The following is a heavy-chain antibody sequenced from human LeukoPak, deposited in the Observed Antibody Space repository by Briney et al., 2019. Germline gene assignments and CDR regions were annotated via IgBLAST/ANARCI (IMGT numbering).Heavy chain of an antibody. CDR1: GGTFSSYA. J-gene: IGHJ2*01. D-gene: IGHD2-21*02. CDR3: ARDVCGGDCYDWYFDL. CDR2: IIPIFGIA. Sequence: SEKVSCKASGGTFSSYAISWVRQAPGQGLEWMGRIIPIFGIANYAQKFQGRVTITADKSTSTAYMELSSLRSEDTAVYYCARDVCGGDCYDWYFDLWGRGTLVTVSS. V-gene: IGHV1-69*04.